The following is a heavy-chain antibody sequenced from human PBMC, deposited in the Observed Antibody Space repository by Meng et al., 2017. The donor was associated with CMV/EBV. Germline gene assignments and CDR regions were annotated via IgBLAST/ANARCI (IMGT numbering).Heavy chain of an antibody. J-gene: IGHJ4*02. Sequence: SGYTFTSYGISWVRQAPGQGLEWMGWISAYNGNTNYAQKLQGRVTMTTDTSTSTAYMELRSLRSDDTAVYYCASLRIAAAGIYFDYWGQGTLVTVSS. D-gene: IGHD6-13*01. CDR2: ISAYNGNT. CDR1: GYTFTSYG. CDR3: ASLRIAAAGIYFDY. V-gene: IGHV1-18*01.